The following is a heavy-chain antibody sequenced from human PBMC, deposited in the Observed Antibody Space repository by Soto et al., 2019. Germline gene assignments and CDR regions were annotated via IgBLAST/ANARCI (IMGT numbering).Heavy chain of an antibody. CDR2: IRSKAYGGTT. J-gene: IGHJ6*02. Sequence: GGSLRLSCTASGFTFGDYAMSWVRQAPGRGLEWVGFIRSKAYGGTTEYAASVKGRFTISRDDSKSIAYLQMNSLKTEDTAVYYCTRDRSIAASPLGYYYYGMDVWGQGTTVTVSS. V-gene: IGHV3-49*04. D-gene: IGHD6-6*01. CDR1: GFTFGDYA. CDR3: TRDRSIAASPLGYYYYGMDV.